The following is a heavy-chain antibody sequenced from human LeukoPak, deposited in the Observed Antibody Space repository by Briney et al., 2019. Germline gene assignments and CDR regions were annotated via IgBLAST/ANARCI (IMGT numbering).Heavy chain of an antibody. Sequence: PGGSLRLSCTASGFTFGDYAMSWFRQAPGKGLEWVGFIRSKAYGGTTEYAASVKGRFTISRDDSKSIAYLQMNSLKTEDTAVYYCTRALSYVVVTAIPDAFDIWGQGTMVTVSS. D-gene: IGHD2-21*02. CDR3: TRALSYVVVTAIPDAFDI. CDR1: GFTFGDYA. V-gene: IGHV3-49*03. J-gene: IGHJ3*02. CDR2: IRSKAYGGTT.